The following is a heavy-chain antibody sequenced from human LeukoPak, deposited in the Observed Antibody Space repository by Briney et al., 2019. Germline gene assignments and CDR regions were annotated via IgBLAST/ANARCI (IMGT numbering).Heavy chain of an antibody. J-gene: IGHJ6*02. CDR3: AREVVVTAIRLLRGMDV. CDR1: GYTLTSYY. D-gene: IGHD2-21*02. CDR2: INPSGGST. V-gene: IGHV1-46*01. Sequence: ASVKVSCKASGYTLTSYYMHWVRQAPGQGLEWMGIINPSGGSTSYAQKFQGRVTMTRDTSTSTVYMELSSLRSEDTAVYYCAREVVVTAIRLLRGMDVWGQGTTVTVSS.